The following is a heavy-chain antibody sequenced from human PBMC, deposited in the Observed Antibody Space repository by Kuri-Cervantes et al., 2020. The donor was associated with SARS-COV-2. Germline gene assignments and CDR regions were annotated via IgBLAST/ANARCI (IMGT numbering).Heavy chain of an antibody. CDR2: IYTSGST. CDR3: ASEQPSRYCSSTSCYT. Sequence: ESLKISCTVSGGSISSSSYYCGWIRQPPVKGLEWIGSIYTSGSTNYNPSLKSRVTMSVDTSKNQFSLKLSAVTAADTAVYYCASEQPSRYCSSTSCYTWGQGTLVTVSS. D-gene: IGHD2-2*02. V-gene: IGHV4-39*07. J-gene: IGHJ5*02. CDR1: GGSISSSSYY.